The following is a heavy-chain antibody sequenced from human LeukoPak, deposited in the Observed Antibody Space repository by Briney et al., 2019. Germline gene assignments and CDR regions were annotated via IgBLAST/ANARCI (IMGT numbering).Heavy chain of an antibody. CDR2: ISHNGANT. Sequence: GGSLRLSCAASGFTYGIYGMHWVRQAPGKGLEWVSSISHNGANTYYADSVKGRFTFSRDNSRNMVSLQMNGLRVEDTAIYYCAKCYNGSYNDYFDTWGQGTLVTVSS. D-gene: IGHD1-26*01. V-gene: IGHV3-23*01. J-gene: IGHJ4*02. CDR3: AKCYNGSYNDYFDT. CDR1: GFTYGIYG.